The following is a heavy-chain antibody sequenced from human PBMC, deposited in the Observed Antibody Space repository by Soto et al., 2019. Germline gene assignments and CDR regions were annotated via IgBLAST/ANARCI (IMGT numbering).Heavy chain of an antibody. CDR2: ISGSGGST. Sequence: GGSLRLSCAASGFTFSSYAMSWLRQAPGKGLEWVSAISGSGGSTYYADSVKGRFTISRDNSKNTLYLQMNSLRAEDTAVYYCAKSTYYGDYVLGFDYWGQGTLVTVSS. D-gene: IGHD4-17*01. CDR3: AKSTYYGDYVLGFDY. J-gene: IGHJ4*02. CDR1: GFTFSSYA. V-gene: IGHV3-23*01.